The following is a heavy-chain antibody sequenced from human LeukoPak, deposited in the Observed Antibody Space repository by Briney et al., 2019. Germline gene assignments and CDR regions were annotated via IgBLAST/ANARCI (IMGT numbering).Heavy chain of an antibody. D-gene: IGHD1-1*01. V-gene: IGHV3-64*01. J-gene: IGHJ4*02. CDR1: GFTFSSYA. CDR3: ARDPLPGTGY. Sequence: GGSLRLSCAASGFTFSSYAMHWVRQAPGKGLEYVSAISSNGGSTYYANSVKGRFTISRDNAKNSLYLQMNSLRAEDTAVYYCARDPLPGTGYWGQGTLVTVSS. CDR2: ISSNGGST.